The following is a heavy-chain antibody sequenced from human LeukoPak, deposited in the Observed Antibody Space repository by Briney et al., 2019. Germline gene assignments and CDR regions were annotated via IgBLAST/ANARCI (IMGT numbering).Heavy chain of an antibody. CDR3: ARDRRYCSSTSCYMDYYYYMDV. V-gene: IGHV1-69*05. J-gene: IGHJ6*03. CDR2: IIPIFGTA. Sequence: ASVKVSCKASGGTFSSYAISWVRQAPGQGLEWMGGIIPIFGTANYAQKFQGRVTITTDESTSTAYMELSSLRSEDTAVYYCARDRRYCSSTSCYMDYYYYMDVWGKGTTVTVSS. D-gene: IGHD2-2*02. CDR1: GGTFSSYA.